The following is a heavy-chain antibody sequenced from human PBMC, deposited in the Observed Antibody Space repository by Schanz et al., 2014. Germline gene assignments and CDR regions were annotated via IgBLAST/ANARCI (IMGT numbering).Heavy chain of an antibody. CDR3: ARDLSSLIQGDV. J-gene: IGHJ6*04. V-gene: IGHV3-48*01. Sequence: EVQLVESGGGMVQPGGSLRLSCEASGFTFSNYGMNWVRQAPEKGLEWVSYISSSSGTIYYADSVKGRFTISRDNAKNLLYLQMNGLRAEDTAVYFCARDLSSLIQGDVWGKGTTVTVSS. CDR1: GFTFSNYG. D-gene: IGHD2-2*01. CDR2: ISSSSGTI.